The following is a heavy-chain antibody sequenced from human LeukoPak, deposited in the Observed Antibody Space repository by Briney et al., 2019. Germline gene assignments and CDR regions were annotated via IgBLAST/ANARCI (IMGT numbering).Heavy chain of an antibody. CDR2: INPSGGNT. J-gene: IGHJ4*03. CDR3: ARDNDSRDPPHFDY. Sequence: ASVKVSCKASGYIFTSYFMHWVRQAPGQGLEWMGIINPSGGNTNYAQTFQGSVTMTRDTSTSTVYLELSSLTSEDTAVYYCARDNDSRDPPHFDYWGQRTMVTVSS. D-gene: IGHD3-16*01. V-gene: IGHV1-46*01. CDR1: GYIFTSYF.